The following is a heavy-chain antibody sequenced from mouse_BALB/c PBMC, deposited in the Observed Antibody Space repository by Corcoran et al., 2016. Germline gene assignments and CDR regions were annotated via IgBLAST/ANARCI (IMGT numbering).Heavy chain of an antibody. CDR1: GYTFTNYG. CDR2: INTYTGEP. D-gene: IGHD1-2*01. CDR3: ARLLRPYYAMDY. V-gene: IGHV9-1*02. J-gene: IGHJ4*01. Sequence: QIQLVQSGPELKKPGETVKISCKASGYTFTNYGMNWVKQAPGKGLKWMGWINTYTGEPTYADDFKGRFDLSLETSASTSYLQINNLKNEDMATYFCARLLRPYYAMDYWCQGTSVTVSS.